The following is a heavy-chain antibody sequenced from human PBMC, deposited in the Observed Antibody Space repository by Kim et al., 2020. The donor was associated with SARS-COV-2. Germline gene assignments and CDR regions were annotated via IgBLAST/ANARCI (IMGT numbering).Heavy chain of an antibody. V-gene: IGHV3-11*05. CDR2: ISTTSSVT. Sequence: GGSLRLSCAASGFTFSDHYMNWIRQAPGKGLEWLSYISTTSSVTNYADSVKGRFTVSRDNAKNSFYLQLNSLRAEDTAMYYCVRARRAAADLDYWGQGTLVSVSS. CDR1: GFTFSDHY. J-gene: IGHJ4*02. CDR3: VRARRAAADLDY. D-gene: IGHD6-13*01.